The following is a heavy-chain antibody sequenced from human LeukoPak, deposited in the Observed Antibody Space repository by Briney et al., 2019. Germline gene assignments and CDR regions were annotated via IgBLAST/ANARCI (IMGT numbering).Heavy chain of an antibody. CDR3: STDMITFGGVIPFDP. CDR2: MNPNSGNT. CDR1: GYTFTSYD. J-gene: IGHJ5*02. Sequence: ASVKVSCKASGYTFTSYDINWVRQATGQGLEWMGWMNPNSGNTGYAQKFQGRVTMTRNTSISTAYMELSSLRSEDTAVYYCSTDMITFGGVIPFDPWGQETLVTVSS. D-gene: IGHD3-16*02. V-gene: IGHV1-8*01.